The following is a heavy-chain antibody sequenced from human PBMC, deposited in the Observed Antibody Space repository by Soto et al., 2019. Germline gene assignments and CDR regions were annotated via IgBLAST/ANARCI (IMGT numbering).Heavy chain of an antibody. V-gene: IGHV4-31*03. Sequence: SETLSLTCTVSGGSISSGGYYWSWIRQHPGKGLEWIGYIYYSGSTYYNPSLKSRVTISVDTSKNQFSLKLSSVTAADTAVYYCARDFGLGYGSGAYYYGMDVWGQGTTVTVSS. CDR3: ARDFGLGYGSGAYYYGMDV. D-gene: IGHD3-10*01. J-gene: IGHJ6*02. CDR1: GGSISSGGYY. CDR2: IYYSGST.